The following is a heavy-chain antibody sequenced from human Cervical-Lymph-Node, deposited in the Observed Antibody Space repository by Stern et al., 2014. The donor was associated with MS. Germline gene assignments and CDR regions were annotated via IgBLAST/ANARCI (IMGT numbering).Heavy chain of an antibody. V-gene: IGHV1-8*01. Sequence: QLVQSGAEVKQPGASVKVSCRASGYTFTRYDINWVRRASGQGLEWMGWINLDSDDPGIAHKSQARVTMTRDTSISTPYRELHSLKSEDTAVYYCTRGPRPGGRGTLVTVSS. CDR3: TRGPRP. CDR2: INLDSDDP. CDR1: GYTFTRYD. J-gene: IGHJ4*02.